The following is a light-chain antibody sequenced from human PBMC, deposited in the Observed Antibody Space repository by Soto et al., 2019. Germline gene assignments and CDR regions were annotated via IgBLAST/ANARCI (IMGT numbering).Light chain of an antibody. CDR1: QSVSSSY. CDR3: QQYDSSPIT. V-gene: IGKV3-20*01. CDR2: GAS. J-gene: IGKJ5*01. Sequence: EIVLTQSPGTLSLSPGERATLSCRASQSVSSSYLAWYQQKPGQAPRLLIYGASSRATGIPDRFSGSGSGTNFTLTISRLEPEDFAVYYCQQYDSSPITFGQGTRLAIK.